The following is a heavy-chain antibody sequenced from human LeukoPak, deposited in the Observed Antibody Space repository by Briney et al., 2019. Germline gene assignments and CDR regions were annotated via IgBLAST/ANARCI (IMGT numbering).Heavy chain of an antibody. CDR1: GFTFSSDS. J-gene: IGHJ4*02. CDR2: ISSSSSYI. CDR3: ARDPFGSGGLR. Sequence: EGSLRLSCAASGFTFSSDSMNWVRQAPGKGLEWVSSISSSSSYIYYADSVKGRFTISRDNAKNSLYLQMNSLRAEDTAVYHCARDPFGSGGLRWGQGTLVTVSS. V-gene: IGHV3-21*01. D-gene: IGHD3-3*01.